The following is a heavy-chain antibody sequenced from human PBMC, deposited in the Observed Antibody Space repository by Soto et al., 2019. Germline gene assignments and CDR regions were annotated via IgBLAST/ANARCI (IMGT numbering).Heavy chain of an antibody. V-gene: IGHV3-21*06. CDR3: ARESEDLTSNFDY. J-gene: IGHJ4*02. Sequence: GSLRLSWAAAGFTFSNYGMTWVRQAPGKGLEWVSSISSTTNYIYYGDSMKGRFTISRDNAKNSLYLEMNSLRAEDTAVYYWARESEDLTSNFDYWGQGTLVTVSS. CDR2: ISSTTNYI. CDR1: GFTFSNYG.